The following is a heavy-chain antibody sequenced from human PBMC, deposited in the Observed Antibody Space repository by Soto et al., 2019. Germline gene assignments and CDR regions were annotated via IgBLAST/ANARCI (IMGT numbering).Heavy chain of an antibody. CDR3: AGLWSGYHDAGKDAFDI. Sequence: QVQLQESGPGLVKPSQTLSLTCTVSGGSISSGGYYWSWIRQHPGKGLEWMGYIYYRGSTYYNPSLKSRVTISVDTSKNQFSLKLSSVTAADTAVYYCAGLWSGYHDAGKDAFDIWGQGTMVTVSS. D-gene: IGHD3-3*01. CDR2: IYYRGST. J-gene: IGHJ3*02. V-gene: IGHV4-31*03. CDR1: GGSISSGGYY.